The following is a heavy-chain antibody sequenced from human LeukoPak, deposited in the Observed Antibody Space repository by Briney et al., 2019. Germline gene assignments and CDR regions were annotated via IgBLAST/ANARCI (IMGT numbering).Heavy chain of an antibody. Sequence: GGSLRLSCAASGFTLSSYAMSWVRQAPGKGLEWVSAISGSGGSTYYADSVKGRFTISRDNSKNTLYLQMNSLRAEDTAVYYCAKAGDIVVVPAADTGFDVWGKGTTVTVSS. CDR3: AKAGDIVVVPAADTGFDV. D-gene: IGHD2-2*01. V-gene: IGHV3-23*01. CDR2: ISGSGGST. J-gene: IGHJ6*04. CDR1: GFTLSSYA.